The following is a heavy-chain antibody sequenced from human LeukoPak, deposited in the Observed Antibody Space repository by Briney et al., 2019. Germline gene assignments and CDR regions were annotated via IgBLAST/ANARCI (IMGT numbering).Heavy chain of an antibody. Sequence: TGGSLRLSCAASGFTFDDYAMHWVRQAPGKGLEWVSGISWNSGSIGYADSVKGRFTISRDSAKNSLYLQMNSLRAEDTALYYCAKDRFPSSSYSSSGPPILDYWGQGTLVTVSS. V-gene: IGHV3-9*01. D-gene: IGHD6-13*01. CDR1: GFTFDDYA. CDR3: AKDRFPSSSYSSSGPPILDY. J-gene: IGHJ4*02. CDR2: ISWNSGSI.